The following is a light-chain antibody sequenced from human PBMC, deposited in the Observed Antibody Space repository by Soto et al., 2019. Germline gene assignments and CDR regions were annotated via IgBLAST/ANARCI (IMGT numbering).Light chain of an antibody. Sequence: EIVLTQSPGTLSLSPGERATLSCRASQSVSSSYLAWYQQKPGQAPRLLIYGASSRATGIPDRFSGSGSGTDFTLTTSRLEPEDFAAYYCQQYGSSPYTFGEGTKLEIK. CDR2: GAS. CDR3: QQYGSSPYT. J-gene: IGKJ2*01. V-gene: IGKV3-20*01. CDR1: QSVSSSY.